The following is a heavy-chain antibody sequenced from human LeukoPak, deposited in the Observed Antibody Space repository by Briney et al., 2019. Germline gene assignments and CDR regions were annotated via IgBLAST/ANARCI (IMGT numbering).Heavy chain of an antibody. CDR2: IFPIFGTA. D-gene: IGHD3-22*01. Sequence: ASVKVSCKASGGTFRSYASSWVRQAPGQGLEWLGGIFPIFGTANYAQKFQGRVTITADESTSTAYMEPSSLRSEDTAVYYCALEGYYDSSGYYERRNFDYWGQGTLVTVSS. CDR1: GGTFRSYA. CDR3: ALEGYYDSSGYYERRNFDY. J-gene: IGHJ4*02. V-gene: IGHV1-69*13.